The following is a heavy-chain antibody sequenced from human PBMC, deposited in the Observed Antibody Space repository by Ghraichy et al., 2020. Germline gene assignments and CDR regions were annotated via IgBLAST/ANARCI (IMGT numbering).Heavy chain of an antibody. V-gene: IGHV3-43*02. Sequence: GESLNIYCAASGFTFDDYAMHWVRQAPGKGLEWVSLISGDGGSTYYADSVKGRFTISRDNSKNSLYLQMNSLRTEDTALYYCAKEGGSSWYQSYYYYYYLDVWGKGTTVTVSS. CDR3: AKEGGSSWYQSYYYYYYLDV. D-gene: IGHD6-13*01. J-gene: IGHJ6*03. CDR1: GFTFDDYA. CDR2: ISGDGGST.